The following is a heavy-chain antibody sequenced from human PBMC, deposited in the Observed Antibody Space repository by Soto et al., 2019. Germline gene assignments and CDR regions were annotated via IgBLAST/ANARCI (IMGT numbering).Heavy chain of an antibody. Sequence: SETLSLTCGVSGGTVASSHWWSWVRQSPGRGLEWIGNVYHTGDTNFNPSLQSRVTFSVDKSNNQFSLRLTSVTAADTAVYFCAREIVTAGGNNYFDPWGPGTLFTVPS. CDR3: AREIVTAGGNNYFDP. J-gene: IGHJ5*02. CDR1: GGTVASSHW. D-gene: IGHD2-21*02. CDR2: VYHTGDT. V-gene: IGHV4-4*02.